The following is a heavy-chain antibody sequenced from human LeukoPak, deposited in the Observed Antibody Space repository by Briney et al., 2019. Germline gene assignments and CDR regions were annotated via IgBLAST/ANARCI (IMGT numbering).Heavy chain of an antibody. V-gene: IGHV3-23*01. J-gene: IGHJ6*02. D-gene: IGHD3-10*01. CDR3: AKNGGPHGMDV. CDR2: ISGSGDSA. CDR1: GFTFSGYA. Sequence: GGSLRLSCAASGFTFSGYAMSWVRQAPGKGLEWVSGISGSGDSAFYPDSEKGRFTISRDNAKNSLRLQMNSLRAEDTAVYYCAKNGGPHGMDVWGQGTTVTVSS.